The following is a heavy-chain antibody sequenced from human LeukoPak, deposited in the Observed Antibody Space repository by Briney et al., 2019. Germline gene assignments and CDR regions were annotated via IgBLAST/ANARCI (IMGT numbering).Heavy chain of an antibody. D-gene: IGHD5-18*01. J-gene: IGHJ4*02. CDR1: GYTFTGYY. V-gene: IGHV1-2*04. CDR2: INPNSGGT. Sequence: ASVKVSCKASGYTFTGYYMHWVRQAPGQGLEWMGWINPNSGGTNYAQKFQGWVTMTRDTSISTAYMELSRLRSDDTAVYYCVRDGYSYGKKNKDFDYWGQGTLVTVSS. CDR3: VRDGYSYGKKNKDFDY.